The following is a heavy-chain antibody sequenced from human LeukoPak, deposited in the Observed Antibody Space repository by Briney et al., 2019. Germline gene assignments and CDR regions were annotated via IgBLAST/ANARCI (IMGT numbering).Heavy chain of an antibody. J-gene: IGHJ6*03. D-gene: IGHD1-26*01. Sequence: SWIRQPPGKALEWLARIDWDDDKYYSTSLKTRLTISKDTSKNKVVLTMTNMDPVDTATYYCARTKWELASFYYYYMDVWGKGTTVTVSS. V-gene: IGHV2-70*11. CDR3: ARTKWELASFYYYYMDV. CDR2: IDWDDDK.